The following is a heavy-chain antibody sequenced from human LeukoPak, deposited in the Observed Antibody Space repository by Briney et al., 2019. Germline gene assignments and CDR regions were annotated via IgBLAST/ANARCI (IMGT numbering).Heavy chain of an antibody. J-gene: IGHJ6*03. D-gene: IGHD2-2*01. CDR1: GGSIRSYY. CDR2: IYYTGTT. CDR3: ARFSAHQLRSGYYYYMDV. V-gene: IGHV4-59*01. Sequence: PSEXLSLTCTVSGGSIRSYYWSWVRQPPGKGLEDIGHIYYTGTTDYNPSLKSRVTMSLDTSKNQFSLKLSSVTAADTAVYSCARFSAHQLRSGYYYYMDVWGKGTTVTVSS.